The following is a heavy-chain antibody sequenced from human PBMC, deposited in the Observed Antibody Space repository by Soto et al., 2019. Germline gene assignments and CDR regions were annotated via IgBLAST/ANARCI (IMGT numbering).Heavy chain of an antibody. CDR3: AKTPSYDFWSGYSLTFDY. J-gene: IGHJ4*02. Sequence: GGSLRLSCAASGFTFSSYAMSWVRQAPGKGLEWVSAISGSGGSTYYADSVKGRFTISRDNSKNTLYLQMNSLRAEDTAVYYCAKTPSYDFWSGYSLTFDYWGQGTLVTVSS. CDR1: GFTFSSYA. CDR2: ISGSGGST. V-gene: IGHV3-23*01. D-gene: IGHD3-3*01.